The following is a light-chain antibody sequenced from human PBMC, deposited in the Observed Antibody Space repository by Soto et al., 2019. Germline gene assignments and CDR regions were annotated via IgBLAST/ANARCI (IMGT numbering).Light chain of an antibody. CDR3: CSYAGSYSLYV. CDR2: DVS. CDR1: SSDVGGYNY. V-gene: IGLV2-11*01. J-gene: IGLJ1*01. Sequence: QSALTHPRPVSGSPGQSVTISCTGTSSDVGGYNYVSWYQQYPGKAPKLMIYDVSERPSGVPDRFSGSKSGNTASLTISGLQAEDEADYYCCSYAGSYSLYVFGTGTKVTVL.